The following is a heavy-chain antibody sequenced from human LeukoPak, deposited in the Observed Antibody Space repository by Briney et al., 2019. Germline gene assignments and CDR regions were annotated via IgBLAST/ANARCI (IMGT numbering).Heavy chain of an antibody. D-gene: IGHD3-3*01. CDR3: ARSRTIFGVVHHWFDP. CDR1: GGSFSGYY. CDR2: INHSGST. J-gene: IGHJ5*02. V-gene: IGHV4-34*01. Sequence: PSETLSLTCAVYGGSFSGYYWSWIRQPPGKGLEWIGEINHSGSTNYNPSLKSRVTISVDTSKNQFPLKLSSVTAADTAVYYCARSRTIFGVVHHWFDPWGQGTLVTVSS.